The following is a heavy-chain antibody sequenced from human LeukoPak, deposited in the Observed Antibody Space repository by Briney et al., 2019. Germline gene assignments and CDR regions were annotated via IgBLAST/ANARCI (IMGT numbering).Heavy chain of an antibody. Sequence: PGGSLRLACAGSGFTFSSYAMSWVRQAPGKGMEWVSGISDSGSSTDYADSVKGRCAISRDNSKNTLCLQMNSLRAEDTALYYCSKDSGTFYYYMDVWGKGTTVTVSS. D-gene: IGHD2-2*01. CDR1: GFTFSSYA. J-gene: IGHJ6*03. CDR3: SKDSGTFYYYMDV. V-gene: IGHV3-23*01. CDR2: ISDSGSST.